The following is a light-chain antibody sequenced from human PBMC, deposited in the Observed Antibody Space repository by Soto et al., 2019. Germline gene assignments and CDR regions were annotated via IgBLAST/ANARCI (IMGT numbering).Light chain of an antibody. CDR2: DAS. CDR3: QRYGSSVVT. V-gene: IGKV3-20*01. J-gene: IGKJ5*01. CDR1: QSLSSSQ. Sequence: EIVLTQSPGTLSLSPGERATLSCRASQSLSSSQLAWYQQKPGQAPRLLIHDASSRATGISDRFSGSGSGTDFTLTISRLEPEDFAVYYCQRYGSSVVTFGQGTRLEIK.